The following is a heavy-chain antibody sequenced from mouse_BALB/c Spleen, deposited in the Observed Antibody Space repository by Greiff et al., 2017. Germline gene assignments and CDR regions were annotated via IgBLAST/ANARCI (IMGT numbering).Heavy chain of an antibody. CDR3: ARHEERYYAMDY. J-gene: IGHJ4*01. V-gene: IGHV1-9*01. CDR1: GYTFSSYW. CDR2: ILPGSGST. Sequence: VQLQQSGAELMKPGASVKISCKATGYTFSSYWIEWVKQRPGHGLEWIGEILPGSGSTNYNEKFKDKATLTADKFSSTVYMELSRLTSEDSAVYFCARHEERYYAMDYWGQGTSVTVSS.